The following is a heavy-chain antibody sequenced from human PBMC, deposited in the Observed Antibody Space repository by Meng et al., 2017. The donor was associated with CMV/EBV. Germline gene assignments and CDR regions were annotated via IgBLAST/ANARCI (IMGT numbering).Heavy chain of an antibody. CDR3: ARLERFLEWLISKTSYGMDV. CDR1: GFTFSSYS. CDR2: ISSSRSYI. V-gene: IGHV3-21*01. D-gene: IGHD3-3*01. Sequence: GESLKISCAASGFTFSSYSMNWVRQAPGKGLEWVSSISSSRSYIYYADSVKGRFTISRDNAKNSLYLQMNSLRAEDTAVYYCARLERFLEWLISKTSYGMDVWGQGTTVTVSS. J-gene: IGHJ6*02.